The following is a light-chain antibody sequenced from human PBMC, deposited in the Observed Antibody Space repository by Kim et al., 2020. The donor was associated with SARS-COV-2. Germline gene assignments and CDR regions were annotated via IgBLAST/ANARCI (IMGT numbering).Light chain of an antibody. V-gene: IGLV3-19*01. Sequence: SSELTQDPAVSVALGQTVRITCQGDSLRSYYATWYQQKPGQAPIVVIYGKNNRPSGIPDRFSGSSSGNTASLTITGTQAGDEADYYCNSRDSNDNVVFGGGILLTFL. J-gene: IGLJ2*01. CDR2: GKN. CDR1: SLRSYY. CDR3: NSRDSNDNVV.